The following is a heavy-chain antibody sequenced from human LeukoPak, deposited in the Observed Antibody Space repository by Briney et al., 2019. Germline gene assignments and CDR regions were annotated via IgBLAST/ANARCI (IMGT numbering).Heavy chain of an antibody. D-gene: IGHD5-24*01. V-gene: IGHV3-30*03. CDR1: GFTFSSYG. Sequence: GGSLRLSCAASGFTFSSYGMHWVRQAPGKGLEWVAVISYDGSNKYYADSVKGRFTISRDNSKNTLYLQMNSLRAEDTAVYYCARARMATSHYYYYGMDVWGQGTTVTVSS. CDR3: ARARMATSHYYYYGMDV. CDR2: ISYDGSNK. J-gene: IGHJ6*02.